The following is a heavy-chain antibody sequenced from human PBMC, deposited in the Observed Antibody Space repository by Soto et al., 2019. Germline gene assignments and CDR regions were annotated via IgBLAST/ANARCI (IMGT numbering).Heavy chain of an antibody. CDR1: GFTVSGNY. V-gene: IGHV3-53*02. J-gene: IGHJ4*02. CDR3: ASTRGSDYDY. Sequence: EVQLVETGGGLIQPGGSLRLSCAASGFTVSGNYMSWVRQAPGKGLEWVSVIYNGGGTYYADSVKGRFPILRDNSKNTLYLQMNSLRAEDTAVYYCASTRGSDYDYWGQGTLVTVSS. D-gene: IGHD6-25*01. CDR2: IYNGGGT.